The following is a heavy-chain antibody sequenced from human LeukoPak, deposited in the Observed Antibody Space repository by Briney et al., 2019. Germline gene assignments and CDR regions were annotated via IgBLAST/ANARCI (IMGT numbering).Heavy chain of an antibody. Sequence: PGGSLRLSCAASGFTFSSYAMSWVRQAPGKGLEWVSAISGSGGSTYYADSVKGRFTISRDNSKNTLYLQMNSLRAEDTAVYYCAKGTYYYGSGSYYMGYWGQGTLVTVSS. CDR1: GFTFSSYA. CDR2: ISGSGGST. V-gene: IGHV3-23*01. CDR3: AKGTYYYGSGSYYMGY. J-gene: IGHJ4*02. D-gene: IGHD3-10*01.